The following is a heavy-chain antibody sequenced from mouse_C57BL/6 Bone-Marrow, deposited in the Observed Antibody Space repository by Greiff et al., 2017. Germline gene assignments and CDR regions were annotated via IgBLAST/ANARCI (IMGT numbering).Heavy chain of an antibody. CDR2: IYPGSGST. D-gene: IGHD2-5*01. CDR1: GYTFTSYW. J-gene: IGHJ1*03. CDR3: ARPYYSNYWYFDV. V-gene: IGHV1-55*01. Sequence: ESGAELVKPGASVKMSCKASGYTFTSYWITWVKQRPGQGLEWIGDIYPGSGSTNYNEKFKSKATLTVDTSSSTAYMQLSSLTSEDSAVYYCARPYYSNYWYFDVWGTGTTVTVSS.